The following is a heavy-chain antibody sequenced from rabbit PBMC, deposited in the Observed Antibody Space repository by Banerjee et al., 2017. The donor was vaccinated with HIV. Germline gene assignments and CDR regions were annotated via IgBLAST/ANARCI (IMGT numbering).Heavy chain of an antibody. CDR1: GFSLSSYD. D-gene: IGHD2-1*01. CDR3: ARSLGGDIASYNI. V-gene: IGHV1S69*01. CDR2: SNIAGSA. J-gene: IGHJ4*02. Sequence: KESGGRLVTPGTPLTLTCTASGFSLSSYDMAWVRQAPGKGLEYIGFSNIAGSAYYANWARGRFTISRTPTTVDLKITSPTTEDTATYFCARSLGGDIASYNIWGPGTLVTVS.